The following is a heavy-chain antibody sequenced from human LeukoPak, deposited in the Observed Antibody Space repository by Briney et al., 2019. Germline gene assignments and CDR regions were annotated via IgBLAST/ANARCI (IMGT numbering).Heavy chain of an antibody. D-gene: IGHD6-19*01. J-gene: IGHJ5*02. CDR1: GYTFTRYG. CDR2: ISGYNEKT. Sequence: SVKVSCKASGYTFTRYGINWVRQAPGQGLEWMGWISGYNEKTNYAQKFQGRVTMTTDTSTSTAYMELRRLRSDDTAVYYCARDPGSFLSGSGWLNWFEPWGQGTLVTVSS. V-gene: IGHV1-18*01. CDR3: ARDPGSFLSGSGWLNWFEP.